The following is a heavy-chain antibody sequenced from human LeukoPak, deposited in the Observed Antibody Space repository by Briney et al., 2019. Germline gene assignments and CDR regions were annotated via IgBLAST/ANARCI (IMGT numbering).Heavy chain of an antibody. CDR3: SRDYWDYGDYFSDY. Sequence: GGFLRLSCAASGFTFTSYWMSWVRQAPGKGLEWVANIRQDGSEKYYVDSVRGRFTISRDNARNSMFLQMNSLRAEDTAMYYCSRDYWDYGDYFSDYWGQGTLVTVSS. J-gene: IGHJ4*02. CDR2: IRQDGSEK. CDR1: GFTFTSYW. V-gene: IGHV3-7*01. D-gene: IGHD4-17*01.